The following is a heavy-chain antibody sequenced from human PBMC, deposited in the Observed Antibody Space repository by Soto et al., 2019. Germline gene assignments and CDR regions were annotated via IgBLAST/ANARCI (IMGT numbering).Heavy chain of an antibody. V-gene: IGHV3-30-3*01. CDR1: GFTFSSYA. CDR2: ISYDGSNK. D-gene: IGHD4-4*01. Sequence: QVQLVESGGGVVQPGRSLRLSCAASGFTFSSYAMHWVRQAPGKGLEWVAVISYDGSNKYYADSVKGRFTISRDNSKNTLYLQMNSLRAEDTAVYYCARDRKFIYSNYAHYYYYYYGMDVWGQGTTVTVSS. CDR3: ARDRKFIYSNYAHYYYYYYGMDV. J-gene: IGHJ6*02.